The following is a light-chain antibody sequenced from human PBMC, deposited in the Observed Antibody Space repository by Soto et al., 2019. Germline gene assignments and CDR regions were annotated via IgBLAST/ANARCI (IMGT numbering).Light chain of an antibody. CDR1: HAIRNN. CDR3: LQDYNYPRT. Sequence: AIQMTHSPSSLSASVGDRVTITCRASHAIRNNLGWYQQKPGKAPKLLIYAESSLQSGVPSRFSGSGSGTDFTLTISILQPEDFATYYCLQDYNYPRTFGGGTKVEIK. J-gene: IGKJ4*01. CDR2: AES. V-gene: IGKV1-6*01.